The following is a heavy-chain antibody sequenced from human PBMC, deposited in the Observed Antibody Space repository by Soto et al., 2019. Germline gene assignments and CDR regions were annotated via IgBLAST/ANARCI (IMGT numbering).Heavy chain of an antibody. V-gene: IGHV3-23*01. CDR3: AKGLPDY. CDR2: ISGSGGST. J-gene: IGHJ4*02. CDR1: GYTFTGYY. Sequence: SCKASGYTFTGYYMHWVRQAPGKGLEWVSAISGSGGSTYYADSVKGRFTISRDNSKNTLYLQMNSLRAEDTAVYYCAKGLPDYWGQGTLVTVSS. D-gene: IGHD5-12*01.